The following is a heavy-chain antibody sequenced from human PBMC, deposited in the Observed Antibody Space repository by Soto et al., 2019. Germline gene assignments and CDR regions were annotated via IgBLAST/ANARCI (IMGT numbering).Heavy chain of an antibody. Sequence: ASVNVSCKASGYTFTSYGISWARQAPGQGLEWMGWISAYNGNTNYAQKLQGRVTMTTDTSTSTAYMELRSLRSDDTAVYYCARFRDYYYGMDVWGQGTTVTVSS. J-gene: IGHJ6*02. CDR2: ISAYNGNT. CDR3: ARFRDYYYGMDV. V-gene: IGHV1-18*01. CDR1: GYTFTSYG.